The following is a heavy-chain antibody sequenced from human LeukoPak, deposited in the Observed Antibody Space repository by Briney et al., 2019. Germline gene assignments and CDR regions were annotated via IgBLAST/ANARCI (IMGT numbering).Heavy chain of an antibody. CDR1: GFTFSTYS. V-gene: IGHV3-21*01. CDR2: ISSSSSYI. D-gene: IGHD6-6*01. Sequence: PGGSLRLSCAASGFTFSTYSMNWVRQAPGKGLEWVSSISSSSSYIYYADSVKGRFTISRDNSKNTLYLQMNSLRAEDTAVYYCASGLPIAARQGRRSEALSYFDYWGQGTLVTVSS. CDR3: ASGLPIAARQGRRSEALSYFDY. J-gene: IGHJ4*02.